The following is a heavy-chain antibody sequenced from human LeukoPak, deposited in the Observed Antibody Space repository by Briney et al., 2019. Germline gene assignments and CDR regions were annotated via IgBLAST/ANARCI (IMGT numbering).Heavy chain of an antibody. CDR1: GFTFSNYG. V-gene: IGHV3-23*01. Sequence: PGRSLRLSCTVSGFTFSNYGMSWVRQAPGEGLEWVSAINGDGDSTYYVVSVKGRFTISRDNCKSTMYLHMNSLRAEDTAVYYCARRDPTTPKFDYWGQGTLVTVSS. CDR3: ARRDPTTPKFDY. D-gene: IGHD1-14*01. J-gene: IGHJ4*02. CDR2: INGDGDST.